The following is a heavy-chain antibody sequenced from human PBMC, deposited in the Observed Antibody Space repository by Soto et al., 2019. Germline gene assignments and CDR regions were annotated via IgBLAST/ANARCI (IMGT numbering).Heavy chain of an antibody. CDR2: INHSGST. CDR3: ARRTTRITMVRGVKTHAFDI. J-gene: IGHJ3*02. Sequence: PSETLSLTCAVYGGSFSGYYWSWIRQPPGKGLEWIGEINHSGSTNYNPSLKSRVTISVDTSKSQFSLKLSSVTAADTAVYYCARRTTRITMVRGVKTHAFDIWGQGTMVTVSS. CDR1: GGSFSGYY. D-gene: IGHD3-10*01. V-gene: IGHV4-34*01.